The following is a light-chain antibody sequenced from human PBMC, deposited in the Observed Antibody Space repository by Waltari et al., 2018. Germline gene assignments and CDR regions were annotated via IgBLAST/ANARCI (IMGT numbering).Light chain of an antibody. CDR2: KAS. J-gene: IGKJ1*01. CDR1: QGIGRW. CDR3: QHYNSYSSWT. V-gene: IGKV1-5*03. Sequence: DIQMPQSPSTLSASVGERVTITCRASQGIGRWLAWYQQKPGKAPKFLIYKASSLESGVPARFSGSGSGTEFTLTISSLQPDDFATYYCQHYNSYSSWTFGQGTKVEIK.